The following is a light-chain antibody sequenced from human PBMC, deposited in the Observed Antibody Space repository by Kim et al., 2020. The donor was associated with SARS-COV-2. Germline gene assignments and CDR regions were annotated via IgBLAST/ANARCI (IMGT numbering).Light chain of an antibody. CDR1: HSVSSR. V-gene: IGKV3-15*01. J-gene: IGKJ4*01. CDR3: QQYDKWPLT. Sequence: EVVMTQSPATLSLSPGERATLSCRASHSVSSRFAWYQQKPGQAPRLLIYDSSTRATGIPARISGSGSGTGFTLTISSLQSEDSAIYYCQQYDKWPLTFGGGTKVEI. CDR2: DSS.